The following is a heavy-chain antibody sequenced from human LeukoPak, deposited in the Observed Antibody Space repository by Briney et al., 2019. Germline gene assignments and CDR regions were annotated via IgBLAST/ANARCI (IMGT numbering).Heavy chain of an antibody. J-gene: IGHJ4*02. D-gene: IGHD4-17*01. V-gene: IGHV3-30*18. CDR3: AKGGGYGDYSFDY. CDR1: GFTFSGNG. CDR2: ILYDGSSK. Sequence: GGSLRLSCAASGFTFSGNGMHWVRQAPGKGLEWVAVILYDGSSKYYADSVKGRFTISRDNSKNTLYLQMNSLRAEDTAVYYCAKGGGYGDYSFDYWGQGTLVTVSS.